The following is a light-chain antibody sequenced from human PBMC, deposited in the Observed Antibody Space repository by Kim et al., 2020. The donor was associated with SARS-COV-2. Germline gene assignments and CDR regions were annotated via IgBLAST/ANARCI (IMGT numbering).Light chain of an antibody. Sequence: KTVTLSCTRSSGSIASNYVQWDQQRPGSAPTTVIYEDNQRPSGVPDRFSGSIDSSSNSASLTISGLKTEDEADYYCQSYDSSNQRVFGGGTQLTVL. CDR3: QSYDSSNQRV. V-gene: IGLV6-57*03. CDR1: SGSIASNY. J-gene: IGLJ3*02. CDR2: EDN.